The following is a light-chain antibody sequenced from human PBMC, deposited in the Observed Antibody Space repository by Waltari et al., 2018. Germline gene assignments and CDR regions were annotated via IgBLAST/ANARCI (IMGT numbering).Light chain of an antibody. J-gene: IGKJ2*01. Sequence: DLQMTQSPSSLSASVGDRVTISCRASKNIRSYLSWYQQKPGIAPKLVIYAASTLQSGVPSRFSGSGSGTNFTLTITSLQAEDFATYYCQQYDAYPYTFGQGAKLEIK. CDR1: KNIRSY. V-gene: IGKV1-16*01. CDR2: AAS. CDR3: QQYDAYPYT.